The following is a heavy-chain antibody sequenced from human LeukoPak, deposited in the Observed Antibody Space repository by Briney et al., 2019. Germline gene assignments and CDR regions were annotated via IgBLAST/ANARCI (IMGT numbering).Heavy chain of an antibody. CDR2: IYTSGST. D-gene: IGHD4-11*01. V-gene: IGHV4-4*07. CDR1: RGSISSYY. CDR3: ARERDYSNAYVMDV. Sequence: SETLSLTCTVSRGSISSYYGSWIGQPAGKGLEWIGRIYTSGSTDYNPSLKSRVTMSLDTSKNQFSLNLSSVTAADTAVYYCARERDYSNAYVMDVWGQGTTLTVSS. J-gene: IGHJ6*02.